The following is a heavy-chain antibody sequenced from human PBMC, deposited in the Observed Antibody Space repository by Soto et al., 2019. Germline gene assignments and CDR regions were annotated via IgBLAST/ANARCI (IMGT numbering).Heavy chain of an antibody. D-gene: IGHD6-19*01. CDR2: ISYDGSNK. CDR3: ARVKEQWQYFQH. Sequence: QVQLVESGGGVVQPGRSLRLSCAASGFPFSSYAMHWVRQAPGKGLEWVAVISYDGSNKYYADSVKGRFTISRDNSKNTLYLQMNSLRAEDTAVYYCARVKEQWQYFQHWGQGTLVTVSS. V-gene: IGHV3-30-3*01. CDR1: GFPFSSYA. J-gene: IGHJ1*01.